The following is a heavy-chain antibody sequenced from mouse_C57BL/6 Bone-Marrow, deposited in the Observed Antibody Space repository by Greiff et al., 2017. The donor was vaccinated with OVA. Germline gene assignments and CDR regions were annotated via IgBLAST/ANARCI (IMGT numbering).Heavy chain of an antibody. V-gene: IGHV6-3*01. CDR1: GFTFSNYW. J-gene: IGHJ3*01. CDR2: IRLKSDNYAT. Sequence: EVKVEESGGGLVQPGGSMKLSCVASGFTFSNYWMNWVRQSPEKGLEWVAQIRLKSDNYATHYAESVKGRFTISRDDSKSSVYLQMNNLRAEDTGIYYCTGGGYDPAYWGQGTLVTVSA. CDR3: TGGGYDPAY. D-gene: IGHD2-2*01.